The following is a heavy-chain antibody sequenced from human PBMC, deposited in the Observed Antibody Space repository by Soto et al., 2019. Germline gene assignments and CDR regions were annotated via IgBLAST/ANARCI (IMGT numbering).Heavy chain of an antibody. CDR1: GFTFSSYA. CDR2: IGASGAGT. D-gene: IGHD1-26*01. Sequence: EVQLLESGGALVQPGGSLRLSCAASGFTFSSYAMSWVRQAPGKGLEWVSGIGASGAGTYYADSVKGRFIISRDNSKNTLHLQMNSLRAEDTAVYYCALRKTGSYFDYWGKGTLVTVSS. J-gene: IGHJ4*02. V-gene: IGHV3-23*01. CDR3: ALRKTGSYFDY.